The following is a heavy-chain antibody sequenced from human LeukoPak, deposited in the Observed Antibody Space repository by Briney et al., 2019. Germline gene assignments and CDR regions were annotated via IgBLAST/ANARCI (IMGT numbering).Heavy chain of an antibody. Sequence: SETLSLTCTVSGGSISSYYWSWIRQPPGKGLEWIGYIYYTGSTNYNPSLKSRVTISVDTSKNQFSLKLSSVTAADTAVYYCARWSITGTTGDYWGQGTLVTVSS. CDR3: ARWSITGTTGDY. J-gene: IGHJ4*02. V-gene: IGHV4-59*08. CDR1: GGSISSYY. CDR2: IYYTGST. D-gene: IGHD1-20*01.